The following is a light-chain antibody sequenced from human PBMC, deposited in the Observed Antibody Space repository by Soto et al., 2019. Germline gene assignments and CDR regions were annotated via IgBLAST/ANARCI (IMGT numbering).Light chain of an antibody. CDR1: QSVGSNN. CDR2: GAS. Sequence: EIVLTQSPGSLSLSPGETATLSCRASQSVGSNNLAWYHQKPGQTPRLLIYGASNRATGIPDRFSGSGSGTDFTLTISRLEPEDFAMYYCQQYDNSITFGQGTRLEIE. V-gene: IGKV3-20*01. J-gene: IGKJ5*01. CDR3: QQYDNSIT.